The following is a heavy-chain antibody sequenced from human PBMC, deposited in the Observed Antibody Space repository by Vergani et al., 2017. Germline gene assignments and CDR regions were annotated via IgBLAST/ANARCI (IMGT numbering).Heavy chain of an antibody. CDR3: ARWNPSVYYYYGMDV. V-gene: IGHV3-11*01. D-gene: IGHD1-1*01. J-gene: IGHJ6*02. CDR2: ISSSGSTI. CDR1: GFTFSDYY. Sequence: QVQLVESGGGLVKPGGSLRLSCAASGFTFSDYYMSWIRQAPGKGLEWVSYISSSGSTIYYADSVKGRFTISRDNAKNSLYLQMNMLRAEDAAVYYSARWNPSVYYYYGMDVWGQGTTVTVSS.